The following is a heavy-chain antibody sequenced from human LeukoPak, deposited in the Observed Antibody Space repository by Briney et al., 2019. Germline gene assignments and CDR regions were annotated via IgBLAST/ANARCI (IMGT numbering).Heavy chain of an antibody. Sequence: ASVKVSCKTSGYTFTIYGINWVRQAPGQGLEWMGLISAYGNTNYAQKLQGRVTMTTDTSTSTAYMELRSLRSDDTAGYYCARGIIGYYIDYWGQGTLVTVSS. D-gene: IGHD2-15*01. J-gene: IGHJ4*02. CDR2: ISAYGNT. V-gene: IGHV1-18*01. CDR1: GYTFTIYG. CDR3: ARGIIGYYIDY.